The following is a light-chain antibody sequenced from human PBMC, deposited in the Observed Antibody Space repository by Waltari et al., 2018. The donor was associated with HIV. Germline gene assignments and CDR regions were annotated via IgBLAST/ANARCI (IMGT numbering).Light chain of an antibody. CDR1: RGPVTSGHH. CDR2: DTT. Sequence: QAVVTQEPSLTVSPGGTVTLTCGSSRGPVTSGHHPYWFQQNPGQAPRTLIYDTTYKHSWTPARFSGSLLGGKAALTLSGAQPEDEADYYCLLSYAGSRPVVFGGGTKLTIL. CDR3: LLSYAGSRPVV. J-gene: IGLJ2*01. V-gene: IGLV7-46*01.